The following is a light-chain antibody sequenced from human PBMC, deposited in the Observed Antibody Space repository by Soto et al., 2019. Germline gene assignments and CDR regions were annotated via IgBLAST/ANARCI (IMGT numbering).Light chain of an antibody. J-gene: IGKJ1*01. CDR3: QQYYNIPPT. Sequence: DIVMTQSPESLAVSLGERDTINCKSSQSVFFNSNNKNYLAWYQQKPGQPPKLLIYWASTRESGVPDRFSGSGSGTDFTLTISSLQAEDVAFYYCQQYYNIPPTFGQGTKVEI. V-gene: IGKV4-1*01. CDR1: QSVFFNSNNKNY. CDR2: WAS.